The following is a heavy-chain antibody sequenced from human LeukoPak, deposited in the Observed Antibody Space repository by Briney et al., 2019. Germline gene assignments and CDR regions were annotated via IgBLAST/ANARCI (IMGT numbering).Heavy chain of an antibody. CDR1: GGSISSSSYY. Sequence: SETLSLTCTVSGGSISSSSYYWGWIRQPPGKGLEWIGSIYYSGSTYYNPSLKGRVTISVDTSKNQFSLKLSSVTAADTAVYYCARHYFGLLSLSWFDPWGQGTLVTVSS. CDR3: ARHYFGLLSLSWFDP. J-gene: IGHJ5*02. D-gene: IGHD2-21*01. V-gene: IGHV4-39*01. CDR2: IYYSGST.